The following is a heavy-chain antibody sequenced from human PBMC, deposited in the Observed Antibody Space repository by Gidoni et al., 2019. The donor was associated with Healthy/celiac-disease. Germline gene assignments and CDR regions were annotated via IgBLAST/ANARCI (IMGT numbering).Heavy chain of an antibody. J-gene: IGHJ4*02. D-gene: IGHD3-10*01. CDR1: GGSFSGYY. CDR3: ARGAITMVRGVHFDY. V-gene: IGHV4-34*01. CDR2: INHSGST. Sequence: LQQWGAGLLKPSYTLSLTCAVYGGSFSGYYWSWICLPPGKGLEWIGEINHSGSTNYNPSLKSRVTISVDTSKNQFSLKLSSVTAADTAVYYCARGAITMVRGVHFDYWGQGTLVTVSS.